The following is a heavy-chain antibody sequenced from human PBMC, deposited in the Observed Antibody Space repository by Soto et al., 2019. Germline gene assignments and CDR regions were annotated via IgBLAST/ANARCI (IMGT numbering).Heavy chain of an antibody. V-gene: IGHV3-66*01. Sequence: GSLRLSCAASGFTVSINYMSWVRQAPGKGLEWVSVIYSGGSTYYADSVKGRFTISRDNSKNTLYLQMNSLRAEDTAVYYCARGLRYSSGWYYFDYWGQGTLVTVSS. CDR1: GFTVSINY. CDR3: ARGLRYSSGWYYFDY. J-gene: IGHJ4*02. CDR2: IYSGGST. D-gene: IGHD6-19*01.